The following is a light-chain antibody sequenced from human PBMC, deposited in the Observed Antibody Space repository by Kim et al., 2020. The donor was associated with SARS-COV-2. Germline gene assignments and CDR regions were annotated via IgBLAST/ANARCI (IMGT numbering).Light chain of an antibody. CDR1: SLRSYY. CDR2: GRN. CDR3: QSRDSGGNVV. J-gene: IGLJ2*01. Sequence: SSELTQDPAVSVALGQTVRITCQGDSLRSYYATWYQQKPRQAPLLVIFGRNNRTSGIPDRFSGSTSGNTASLTISGAQAEDEADFYCQSRDSGGNVVFGGETKLTVL. V-gene: IGLV3-19*01.